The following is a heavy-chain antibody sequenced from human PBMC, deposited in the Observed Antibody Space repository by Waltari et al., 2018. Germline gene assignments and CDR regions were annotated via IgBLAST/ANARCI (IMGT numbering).Heavy chain of an antibody. V-gene: IGHV3-23*01. D-gene: IGHD5-12*01. Sequence: EVQLLESGGGLVQPGGSLRLSCAASGFTFSSYAMSWVRQAPGKGLEWVSAISGSGGSTYYADSVKGRFTISRDNSKNTLYLQMNGLRAEDTAVYYCAKYVEMATPNPDNWFDPWGQGTLVTVSS. CDR1: GFTFSSYA. CDR2: ISGSGGST. CDR3: AKYVEMATPNPDNWFDP. J-gene: IGHJ5*02.